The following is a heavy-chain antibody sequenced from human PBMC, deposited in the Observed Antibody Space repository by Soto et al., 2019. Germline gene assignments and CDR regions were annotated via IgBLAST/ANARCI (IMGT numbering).Heavy chain of an antibody. J-gene: IGHJ4*02. CDR3: ARTPYSSSWRRFDY. Sequence: SETLSLTCAVSGGSISSSNWWSWVRQPPGKGLEWIGEIYHSGSTNYNPSLKSRVTISVDKSKNQFSLKLSSVTAADTAVYYCARTPYSSSWRRFDYWGQGTLVTVSS. V-gene: IGHV4-4*02. D-gene: IGHD6-13*01. CDR2: IYHSGST. CDR1: GGSISSSNW.